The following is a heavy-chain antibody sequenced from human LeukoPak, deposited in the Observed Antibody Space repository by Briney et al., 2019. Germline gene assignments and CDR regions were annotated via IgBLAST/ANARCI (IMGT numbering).Heavy chain of an antibody. CDR2: INHSGST. Sequence: SETLSLTCAVYGGSFSGYYWSWIRQPPGKGLERIGEINHSGSTNYNPSLKSRVTISVDTSKNQFSLKLSSVTAADTAVYYCARDIYSGSLDYWGQGTLVTVSS. CDR3: ARDIYSGSLDY. J-gene: IGHJ4*02. CDR1: GGSFSGYY. V-gene: IGHV4-34*01. D-gene: IGHD1-26*01.